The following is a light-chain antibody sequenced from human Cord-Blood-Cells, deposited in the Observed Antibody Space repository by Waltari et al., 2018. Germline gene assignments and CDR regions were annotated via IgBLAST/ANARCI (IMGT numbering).Light chain of an antibody. J-gene: IGLJ3*02. CDR2: EVR. V-gene: IGLV2-14*01. CDR1: SSDVGGYNN. CDR3: SSYTSSSTWV. Sequence: QSALTQSPSVSGTPAQSITISRTVTSSDVGGYNNVCRYQQHQRKAPKLMIYEVRKRPSGVANRFSGSKSGNTASLTIFGRQAEDEDDYYCSSYTSSSTWVFGGGTKLTVL.